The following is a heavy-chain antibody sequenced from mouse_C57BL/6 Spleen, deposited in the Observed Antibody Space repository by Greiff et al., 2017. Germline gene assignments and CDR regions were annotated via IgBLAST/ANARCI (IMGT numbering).Heavy chain of an antibody. J-gene: IGHJ4*01. CDR3: ARFKGYAMDY. CDR1: GYTFTSYW. V-gene: IGHV1-50*01. CDR2: IDPSDSYT. Sequence: QVQLQQSGAELVKPGASVKLSCKASGYTFTSYWMQWVKQRPGQGLEWIGEIDPSDSYTNYNQKFKGKATLTVDTSSSTAYMQLSSLTSEDSAVYYCARFKGYAMDYWRQGTSVTVSS.